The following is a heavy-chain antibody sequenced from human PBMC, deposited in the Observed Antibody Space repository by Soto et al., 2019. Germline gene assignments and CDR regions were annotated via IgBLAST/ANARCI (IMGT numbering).Heavy chain of an antibody. D-gene: IGHD1-26*01. Sequence: QVQLVQSGAVVREPGASVKVSCKASGYSFTSLDINWVRQTAGQGLEWMGWMEPSTGRTGYAQKFQGRVTMTRDTSINTAYMELTTLTSDDTAFYYCARGVSAGVDYWGQGTLVIVSS. CDR1: GYSFTSLD. CDR2: MEPSTGRT. V-gene: IGHV1-8*01. J-gene: IGHJ4*02. CDR3: ARGVSAGVDY.